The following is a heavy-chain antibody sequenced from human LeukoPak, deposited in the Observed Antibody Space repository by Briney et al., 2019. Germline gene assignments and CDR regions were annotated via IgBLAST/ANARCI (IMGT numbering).Heavy chain of an antibody. V-gene: IGHV4-59*01. D-gene: IGHD3-16*01. CDR2: ISDTGKT. CDR1: RASPFSYLS. J-gene: IGHJ5*02. Sequence: SETLSLTSIEPRASPFSYLSEVGSQTPGKGLEWIGYISDTGKTESNPSLNSRVSISLDTSKKDFSLRLRSVTAADAAVYYTAAGWGGELATWGQGILVTVSS. CDR3: AAGWGGELAT.